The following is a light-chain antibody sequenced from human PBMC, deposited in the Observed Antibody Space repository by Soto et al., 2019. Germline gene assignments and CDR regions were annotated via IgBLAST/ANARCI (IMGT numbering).Light chain of an antibody. J-gene: IGLJ1*01. CDR2: EVS. Sequence: QSALTQPASVSGSPGQSITISCTGTSSDVGVHNYVSWYQQHPGKAPKLMIYEVSNRPSGVSSRFSGSKSGNTASLTISGLQAEDEADYYCSSYTSSSTYVFGNGTKVTVL. CDR3: SSYTSSSTYV. CDR1: SSDVGVHNY. V-gene: IGLV2-14*01.